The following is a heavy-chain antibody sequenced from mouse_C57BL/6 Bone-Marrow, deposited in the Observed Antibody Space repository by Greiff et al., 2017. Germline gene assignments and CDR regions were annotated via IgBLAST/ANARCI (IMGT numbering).Heavy chain of an antibody. CDR3: ARRGLYYGSSYSAWFAY. CDR1: GFSLSTFGMG. CDR2: TWWDDDK. V-gene: IGHV8-8*01. D-gene: IGHD1-1*01. J-gene: IGHJ3*01. Sequence: VKLKVSGPGILQPSQTLSLTCSFSGFSLSTFGMGVGWIRQPSGKGLEWLAHTWWDDDKYYNPALKSRLTISKDTSKNQVFLKIANVDTADTATYYCARRGLYYGSSYSAWFAYWGQGTLVTVSA.